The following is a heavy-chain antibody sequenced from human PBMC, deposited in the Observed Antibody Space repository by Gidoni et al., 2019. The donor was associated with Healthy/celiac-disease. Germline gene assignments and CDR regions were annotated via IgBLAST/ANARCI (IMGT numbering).Heavy chain of an antibody. J-gene: IGHJ4*02. CDR1: GYTFTSYG. CDR2: ISAYNGNT. V-gene: IGHV1-18*01. Sequence: QVQLVQSGAEVKKPGASVTVSCKASGYTFTSYGISWVRQAPGQGLEWMGWISAYNGNTNYAQKLQGRVTMTTDTSTSTAYMELRSLRSDDTAVYYCARDQTPTYDFWSGYYGTLEGNWGQGTLVTVSS. D-gene: IGHD3-3*01. CDR3: ARDQTPTYDFWSGYYGTLEGN.